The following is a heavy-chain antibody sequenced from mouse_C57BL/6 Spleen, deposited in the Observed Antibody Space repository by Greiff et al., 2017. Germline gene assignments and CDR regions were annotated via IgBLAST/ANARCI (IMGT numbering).Heavy chain of an antibody. CDR2: ISGGGGNT. D-gene: IGHD4-1*01. CDR3: ARGWDDYAMDY. V-gene: IGHV5-9*01. CDR1: GFTFSSYT. J-gene: IGHJ4*01. Sequence: EVQGVESGGGLVKPGGSLKLSCAASGFTFSSYTMSWVRQTPEKRLEWVATISGGGGNTYYPDSVKGRFTISRDNATNTLYLQMSSLRSEDTALYYCARGWDDYAMDYWGQGTSVTVSS.